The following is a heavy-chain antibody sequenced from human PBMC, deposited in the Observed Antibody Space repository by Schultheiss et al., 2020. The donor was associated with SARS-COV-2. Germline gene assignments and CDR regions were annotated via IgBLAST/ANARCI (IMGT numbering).Heavy chain of an antibody. CDR3: AKKPPLYSSMDF. V-gene: IGHV3-23*01. J-gene: IGHJ4*02. Sequence: GESLKISCAASGFTFSSYAMSWVRQAPGKGLEWVSAISGSGGSTYYADSVKGRFTISRDNSKNTLYLQMNSLRAEDTAVYYCAKKPPLYSSMDFGGQGTLVTVSS. CDR2: ISGSGGST. D-gene: IGHD6-13*01. CDR1: GFTFSSYA.